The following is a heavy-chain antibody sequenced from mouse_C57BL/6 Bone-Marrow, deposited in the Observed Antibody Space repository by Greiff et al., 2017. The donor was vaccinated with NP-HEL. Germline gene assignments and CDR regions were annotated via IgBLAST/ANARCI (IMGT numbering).Heavy chain of an antibody. D-gene: IGHD1-1*01. V-gene: IGHV5-4*01. J-gene: IGHJ4*01. CDR1: GFTFSSYA. CDR2: LSDGGSYT. CDR3: ARDRHYCGSSSYAMDD. Sequence: EVKLMESGGGLVKPGGSLKLSCAASGFTFSSYALSWVRPTPDKRLEWVATLSDGGSYTYYPDNVKGRFTLSRDHAKNNLYLQMSHLKSEDTAMYYCARDRHYCGSSSYAMDDWRQGTSGTVSS.